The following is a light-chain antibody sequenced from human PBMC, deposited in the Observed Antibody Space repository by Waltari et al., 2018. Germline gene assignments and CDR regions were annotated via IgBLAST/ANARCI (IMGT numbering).Light chain of an antibody. CDR3: HQYYSRPGM. CDR2: WAS. Sequence: DIVMTQSPDSLAVSLGERATINCKSSQSVLDSSNNNRYLAWYQQKPGQPPKLVIYWASTRDSGVPDRFSGSGSGTEFTLTIGSLQAEDVAIYYCHQYYSRPGMFGQGTRVEIK. J-gene: IGKJ1*01. CDR1: QSVLDSSNNNRY. V-gene: IGKV4-1*01.